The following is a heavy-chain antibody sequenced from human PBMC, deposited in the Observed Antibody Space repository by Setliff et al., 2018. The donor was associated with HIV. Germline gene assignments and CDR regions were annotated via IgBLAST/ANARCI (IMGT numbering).Heavy chain of an antibody. CDR1: GASINSRSYY. CDR3: AKDREVGANYLHYFDF. CDR2: ITSNLNY. V-gene: IGHV3-11*06. J-gene: IGHJ4*02. D-gene: IGHD1-26*01. Sequence: LSLTCSVSGASINSRSYYWGWIRQSPGKGLEWVSSITSNLNYKYADSVKGRFTISRDNSKNTLYLQMNSLKTEDTAVYYCAKDREVGANYLHYFDFWGQGTLVTVSS.